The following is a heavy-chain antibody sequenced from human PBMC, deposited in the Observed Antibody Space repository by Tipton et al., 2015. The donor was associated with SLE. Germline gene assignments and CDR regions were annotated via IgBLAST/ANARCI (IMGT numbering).Heavy chain of an antibody. V-gene: IGHV4-59*01. J-gene: IGHJ5*02. CDR1: GGSISSDY. D-gene: IGHD3-16*02. Sequence: TLSLTCTVSGGSISSDYWTWIRQPPGKGLEWIGSIFYTGSTTYNPSLKSRLTMSVDTPKNQFSLKLTSVTAADTAVYYCARLGGYPTSNWFDPWGQGTLVTVSS. CDR3: ARLGGYPTSNWFDP. CDR2: IFYTGST.